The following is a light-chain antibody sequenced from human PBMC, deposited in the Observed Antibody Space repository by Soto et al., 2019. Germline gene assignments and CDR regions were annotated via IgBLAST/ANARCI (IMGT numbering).Light chain of an antibody. CDR1: SSNIGSNT. Sequence: QSVLTQPPPASGTPGQRVTISCSGSSSNIGSNTVNWYQQLPGTAPKLLIYSNNQRPSGVPDRFSGSKSGTSASLAISGLQSEDEADYYCAAWDDSLNRVFGGGTKLTVL. CDR2: SNN. J-gene: IGLJ2*01. V-gene: IGLV1-44*01. CDR3: AAWDDSLNRV.